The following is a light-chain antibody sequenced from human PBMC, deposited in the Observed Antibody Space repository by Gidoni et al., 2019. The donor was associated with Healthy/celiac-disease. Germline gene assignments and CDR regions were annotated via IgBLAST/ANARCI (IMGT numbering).Light chain of an antibody. Sequence: DIQMTQSPSYLSASVGDRVTITCQASQDISNYLNWYQQKPGKAPKLLIYDASNLETGVLSRFSGSGSGTDFTFTISSLQPEDIATYYCQQYANLPVTFGGGTKVEIK. CDR1: QDISNY. J-gene: IGKJ4*01. V-gene: IGKV1-33*01. CDR3: QQYANLPVT. CDR2: DAS.